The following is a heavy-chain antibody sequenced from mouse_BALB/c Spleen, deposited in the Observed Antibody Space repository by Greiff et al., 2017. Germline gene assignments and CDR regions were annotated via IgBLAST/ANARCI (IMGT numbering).Heavy chain of an antibody. CDR3: TRSYYFDY. CDR2: INPSNGGT. J-gene: IGHJ2*01. CDR1: GYTFTSYY. V-gene: IGHV1S81*02. Sequence: QVQLQQSGAELVKPGASVKLSCKASGYTFTSYYMYWVKQRPGQGLEWIGEINPSNGGTNFNEKFKSKATLTVDKSSSTAYMQLSSLSSEDSAVYYCTRSYYFDYWGQGTTLTVSS.